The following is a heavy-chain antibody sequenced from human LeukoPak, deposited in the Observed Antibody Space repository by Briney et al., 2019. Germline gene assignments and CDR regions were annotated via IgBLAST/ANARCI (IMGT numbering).Heavy chain of an antibody. CDR1: GGTFSSYA. V-gene: IGHV1-69*04. Sequence: ASVKVSCKASGGTFSSYAISWVRQAPGQGLEWMGRIIPILGIANYAQKFQGRVTITADTSTSTVYMELSSLRSEDTAVYYCASGSVDAFDIWGQGTMVTVSS. CDR2: IIPILGIA. J-gene: IGHJ3*02. CDR3: ASGSVDAFDI. D-gene: IGHD2-15*01.